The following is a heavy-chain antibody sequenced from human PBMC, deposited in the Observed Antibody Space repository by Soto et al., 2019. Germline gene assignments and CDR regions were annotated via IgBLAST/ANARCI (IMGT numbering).Heavy chain of an antibody. D-gene: IGHD3-22*01. CDR1: GGSISSSSYY. CDR3: ARGTYDSSGYYSN. J-gene: IGHJ4*02. Sequence: PSETLSLTCTVSGGSISSSSYYWGWIRQPPGKGLEWIGSIYYSGSTYYNPSLKSRVTISVDTSKNQFSLKLSSVTAADTAVYYCARGTYDSSGYYSNSGQGTLVTVST. V-gene: IGHV4-39*01. CDR2: IYYSGST.